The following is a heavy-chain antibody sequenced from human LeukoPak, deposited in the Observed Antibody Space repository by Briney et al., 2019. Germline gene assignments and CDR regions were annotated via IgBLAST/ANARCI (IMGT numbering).Heavy chain of an antibody. Sequence: PSETLSLTCSVSGTSMTNTPSYWGWVRHSPGKGLEWIATMYYSGSTYYNPSLRTRVTASVDKSNNQFSLNLFSMTAADAAVYYCARPPRVGATSNYYYYYMDVWGKGTTVTISS. CDR3: ARPPRVGATSNYYYYYMDV. CDR2: MYYSGST. CDR1: GTSMTNTPSY. J-gene: IGHJ6*03. D-gene: IGHD1-26*01. V-gene: IGHV4-39*07.